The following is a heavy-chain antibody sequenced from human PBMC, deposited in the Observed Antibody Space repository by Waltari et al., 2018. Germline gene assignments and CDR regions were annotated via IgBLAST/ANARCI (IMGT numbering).Heavy chain of an antibody. D-gene: IGHD6-6*01. J-gene: IGHJ6*02. V-gene: IGHV1-2*02. Sequence: QVQLVQSEAEMKKPGASVKVSCKTSGYTFVDNYVHWVRQAPGHGLEWRGWINPNRGGTNYEQKFQGRVAMTRDTSTGTAYMELSSLRSEDTAVYYCASELAAPADYYGMDVWGQGTTVTVSS. CDR1: GYTFVDNY. CDR2: INPNRGGT. CDR3: ASELAAPADYYGMDV.